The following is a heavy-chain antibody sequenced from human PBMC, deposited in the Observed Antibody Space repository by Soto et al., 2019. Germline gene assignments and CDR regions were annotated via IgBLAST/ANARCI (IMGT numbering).Heavy chain of an antibody. D-gene: IGHD6-19*01. CDR2: IIPILGIA. CDR3: ARDHPVADHYYYYYMDV. Sequence: ASVKVSCKASGGTFSSYTISWVRQAPGQGLEWMGRIIPILGIANYAQKFQGRVTITADKSTSTAYMELSSLRSEDTAVYYCARDHPVADHYYYYYMDVWGKGTTVTVSS. CDR1: GGTFSSYT. J-gene: IGHJ6*03. V-gene: IGHV1-69*04.